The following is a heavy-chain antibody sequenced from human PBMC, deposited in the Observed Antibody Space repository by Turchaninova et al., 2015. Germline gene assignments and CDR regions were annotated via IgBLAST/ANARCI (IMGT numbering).Heavy chain of an antibody. CDR1: GGSFSGYY. J-gene: IGHJ6*02. V-gene: IGHV4-34*01. D-gene: IGHD3-10*01. CDR2: INHRGST. CDR3: ARFGPRANYYGSGDGMDV. Sequence: QVQLQQWGAGLLKPSETLSLTCAVYGGSFSGYYWSWIRQPPGKGLEWIGEINHRGSTNYNPSLQSRVPISVDTAKNQFSLKLSSVTAADTAVYYCARFGPRANYYGSGDGMDVWGQGTTVTVSS.